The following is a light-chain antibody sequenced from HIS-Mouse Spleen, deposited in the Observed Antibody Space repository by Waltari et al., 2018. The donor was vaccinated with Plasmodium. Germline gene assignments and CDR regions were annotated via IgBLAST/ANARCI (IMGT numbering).Light chain of an antibody. J-gene: IGLJ2*01. CDR1: SSDVGSYNL. CDR3: CSYAGSSTLV. Sequence: QSALTQPASVSGSPGQSITISCTGTSSDVGSYNLVSWYQQHPGKAPKRMIYEGSKRASGVSNRFSGSKSGNTASLTISGLQAEDEADDYCCSYAGSSTLVFGGGTKLTVL. V-gene: IGLV2-23*01. CDR2: EGS.